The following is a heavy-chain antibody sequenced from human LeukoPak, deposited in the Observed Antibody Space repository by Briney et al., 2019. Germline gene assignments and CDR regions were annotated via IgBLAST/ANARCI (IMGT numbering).Heavy chain of an antibody. V-gene: IGHV3-20*04. D-gene: IGHD3-9*01. CDR1: GFTFDDYG. J-gene: IGHJ4*02. Sequence: GGSLRLSCAASGFTFDDYGMSWVRQAPGRGLEWVSGINWNGDNTSYADSLKGRFTISRDNAKNSLYLQMNSLRAEDTALYYCARGSTHYDVLTGYHYYFDYWGQGTLVTVSS. CDR2: INWNGDNT. CDR3: ARGSTHYDVLTGYHYYFDY.